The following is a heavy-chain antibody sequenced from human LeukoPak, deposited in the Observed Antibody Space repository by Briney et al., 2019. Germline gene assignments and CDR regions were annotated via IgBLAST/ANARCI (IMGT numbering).Heavy chain of an antibody. J-gene: IGHJ4*02. CDR1: GGSISRSGYY. D-gene: IGHD2-2*01. CDR3: ARGCSSTSCYGFDY. V-gene: IGHV4-39*07. Sequence: SETLSLTCTGSGGSISRSGYYWGWIRQPPGKGLVWIGTVYYSGSTNYNPSLWSRVTISVDTSKNQFSLKLSSVTAADTAVYYCARGCSSTSCYGFDYWGQGTLVTVSS. CDR2: VYYSGST.